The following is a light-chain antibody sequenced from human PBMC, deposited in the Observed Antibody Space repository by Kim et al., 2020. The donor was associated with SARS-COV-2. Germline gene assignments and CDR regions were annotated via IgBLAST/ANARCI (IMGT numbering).Light chain of an antibody. CDR1: SLRMSY. V-gene: IGLV3-19*01. CDR2: GEN. CDR3: NSRDSRSDRLL. Sequence: ALVQTVTITCKGNSLRMSYATWYQQKPGQAPILVIYGENSRPSGIPDRFFGSYSRNTASLTITGAQAEDEADYYCNSRDSRSDRLLFGGGTQLTVL. J-gene: IGLJ3*02.